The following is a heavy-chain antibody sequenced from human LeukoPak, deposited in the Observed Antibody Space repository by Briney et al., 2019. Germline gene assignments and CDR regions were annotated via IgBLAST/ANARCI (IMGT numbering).Heavy chain of an antibody. D-gene: IGHD6-25*01. CDR2: IYHSGST. Sequence: SETLSLTCAVSGGSISSSNWWSWVRQPPGKGLEWIGEIYHSGSTNYNPSLKSRVTISVDKSKNQFPLKLSSVTAADTAVCYCASLYSSGSYGMDVWGKGTTVTVSS. CDR1: GGSISSSNW. CDR3: ASLYSSGSYGMDV. J-gene: IGHJ6*04. V-gene: IGHV4-4*02.